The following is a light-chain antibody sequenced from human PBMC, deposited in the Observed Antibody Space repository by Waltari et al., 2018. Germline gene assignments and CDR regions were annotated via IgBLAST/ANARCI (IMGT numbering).Light chain of an antibody. CDR2: DAS. CDR1: QGISSA. CDR3: QQLHSYPIT. Sequence: AIHLTQSPSSLSASVGDRIPITCRASQGISSALAWYQQKPGESPKFLIYDASSLQSGVPTRFSGSASGTDFTLTITSLQPEDFATYYCQQLHSYPITFGQGTRLEIK. V-gene: IGKV1-13*02. J-gene: IGKJ5*01.